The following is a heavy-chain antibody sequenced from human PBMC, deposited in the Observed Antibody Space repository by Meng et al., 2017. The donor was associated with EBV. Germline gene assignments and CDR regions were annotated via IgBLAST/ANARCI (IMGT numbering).Heavy chain of an antibody. J-gene: IGHJ5*02. Sequence: QVQVVQSGAEVKKPGCSVKVFCKASGYTFTSYAMHWVRQAPGQRLEWMGWINAGNGNTKYSQKFQGRVTITRDTSASTAYMELSSLRSEDTAVYYCARRGGVADWFDPWGQGTLVTVSS. V-gene: IGHV1-3*01. CDR1: GYTFTSYA. CDR3: ARRGGVADWFDP. D-gene: IGHD2-15*01. CDR2: INAGNGNT.